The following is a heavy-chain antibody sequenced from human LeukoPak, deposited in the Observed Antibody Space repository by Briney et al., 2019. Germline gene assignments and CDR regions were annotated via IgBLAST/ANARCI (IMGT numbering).Heavy chain of an antibody. CDR2: ISAYNGNT. CDR3: ETAKRYCTNGVCYAGAFDI. V-gene: IGHV1-18*01. Sequence: ASVKVSCKASGYTFTSYGISWVRQAPGQGLEWMGWISAYNGNTNYAQKLQGRVTMTTDTSTSTAYMELRSLRSDDTAVYYCETAKRYCTNGVCYAGAFDIWGQGTMVTVSS. D-gene: IGHD2-8*01. CDR1: GYTFTSYG. J-gene: IGHJ3*02.